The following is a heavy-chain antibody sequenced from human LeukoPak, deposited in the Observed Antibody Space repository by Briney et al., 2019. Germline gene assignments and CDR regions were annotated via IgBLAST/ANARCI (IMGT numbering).Heavy chain of an antibody. Sequence: ASVKVSCKASGYTFTSYGISWVRQAPGQGLEWMGWISAYNGNTNYAQKLQGRVTMTTDTSTSTAHMELRSLRSDDTAVYYCARDPPGIAAAGSDYWGQGTLVTVSS. J-gene: IGHJ4*02. D-gene: IGHD6-13*01. V-gene: IGHV1-18*01. CDR3: ARDPPGIAAAGSDY. CDR1: GYTFTSYG. CDR2: ISAYNGNT.